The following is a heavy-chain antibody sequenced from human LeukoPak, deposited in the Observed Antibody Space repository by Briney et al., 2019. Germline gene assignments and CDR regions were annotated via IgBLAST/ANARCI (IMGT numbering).Heavy chain of an antibody. V-gene: IGHV6-1*01. CDR1: GDSVSSNSTA. Sequence: SQTLSLTCAISGDSVSSNSTACNWIRQSPSRGLEWLGRTYYRSKWYSDYAVSVKSRITINPDTSKNQFSLQLNSVTPEDTAVYYCARGGEGDGYSADETFDIWGQGTMVTVSS. CDR3: ARGGEGDGYSADETFDI. CDR2: TYYRSKWYS. D-gene: IGHD5-24*01. J-gene: IGHJ3*02.